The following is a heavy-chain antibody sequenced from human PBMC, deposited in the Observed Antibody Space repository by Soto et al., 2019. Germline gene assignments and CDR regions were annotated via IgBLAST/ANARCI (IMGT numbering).Heavy chain of an antibody. CDR2: MNPNSGNT. J-gene: IGHJ6*03. CDR1: GYTFTSYD. Sequence: ASVKVSCKASGYTFTSYDINWLRQATGQGLEWMGWMNPNSGNTGYAQKFQGRVTMTRNTSISTAYMELSSLRSEDTAVYYCERGIRVVRGVEYYYYYMDVWGKGTTVTVS. V-gene: IGHV1-8*01. CDR3: ERGIRVVRGVEYYYYYMDV. D-gene: IGHD3-10*01.